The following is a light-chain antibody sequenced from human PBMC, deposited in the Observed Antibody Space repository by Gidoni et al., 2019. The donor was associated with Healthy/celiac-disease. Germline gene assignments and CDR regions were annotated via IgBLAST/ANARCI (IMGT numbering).Light chain of an antibody. J-gene: IGKJ5*01. CDR3: QQYDNLPIT. CDR1: QDIRNY. CDR2: DDS. V-gene: IGKV1-33*01. Sequence: IQMTQSPSSLSTSVGDRVTITFQASQDIRNYLHLYQQKHGKAHKLLIYDDSNLETGVPSRLSGSVSGTDFTFTISSLQPEVIATYYCQQYDNLPITFGQGTRLEIK.